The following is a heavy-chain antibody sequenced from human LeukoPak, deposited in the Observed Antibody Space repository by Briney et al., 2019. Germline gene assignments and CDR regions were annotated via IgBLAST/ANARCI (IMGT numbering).Heavy chain of an antibody. J-gene: IGHJ4*02. Sequence: ASVKVSCKASGYTFTSYDINWVRQATGQGLEWMGWMNPNSGNTGYAQKFQGRVTMTRNTSISTAYMELSSLRSEDTAVYYCAIAAVAGSRVDYWGQGTLVTVSS. CDR3: AIAAVAGSRVDY. CDR1: GYTFTSYD. V-gene: IGHV1-8*01. D-gene: IGHD6-19*01. CDR2: MNPNSGNT.